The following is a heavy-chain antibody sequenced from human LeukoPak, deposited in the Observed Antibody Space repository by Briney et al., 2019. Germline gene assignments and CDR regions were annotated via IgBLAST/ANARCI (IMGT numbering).Heavy chain of an antibody. CDR1: GFTFSNYS. Sequence: PGGSLRLSCAASGFTFSNYSMNWVRQAPGKGLEWVSSISRSSRYIYYADSVKGRFTISRDNAKNSLYLQMNSLRAEDTAVYYCARDWGVGCLDYWGQGTLVTVSS. CDR2: ISRSSRYI. V-gene: IGHV3-21*01. J-gene: IGHJ4*02. CDR3: ARDWGVGCLDY. D-gene: IGHD3-16*01.